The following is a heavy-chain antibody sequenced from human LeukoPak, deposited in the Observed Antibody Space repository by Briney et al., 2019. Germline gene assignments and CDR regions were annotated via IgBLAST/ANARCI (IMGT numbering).Heavy chain of an antibody. V-gene: IGHV3-48*04. CDR2: ISSSSSTI. J-gene: IGHJ4*02. CDR3: ARDSGEYYYGSGSHFDY. CDR1: GGSISSSSYY. D-gene: IGHD3-10*01. Sequence: PSETLSLTCTVSGGSISSSSYYWGWVRQAPGKGLEWVSYISSSSSTIYYADSVKGRFTISRDNAKNSLYLQMNSLRAEDTAVYYRARDSGEYYYGSGSHFDYWGQGTLVTVSS.